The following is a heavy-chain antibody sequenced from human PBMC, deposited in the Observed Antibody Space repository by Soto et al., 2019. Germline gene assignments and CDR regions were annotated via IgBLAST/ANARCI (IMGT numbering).Heavy chain of an antibody. Sequence: GESLKISCQGSGYSFTSYWIGWVRQMPGKGPERMGIIYPGDSDTRYSPSFPGQATNSADKSISTAYLPGTSLKASGTDMYYCARREGTAAAGNDYYYSYGMDVWGQGTTVTVSS. D-gene: IGHD6-13*01. CDR3: ARREGTAAAGNDYYYSYGMDV. CDR1: GYSFTSYW. CDR2: IYPGDSDT. J-gene: IGHJ6*02. V-gene: IGHV5-51*01.